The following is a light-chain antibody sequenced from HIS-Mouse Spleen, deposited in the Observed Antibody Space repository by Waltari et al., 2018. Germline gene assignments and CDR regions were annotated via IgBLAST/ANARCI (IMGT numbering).Light chain of an antibody. Sequence: SYELTQPPSVSVSPGHTARITCSGDALPTKYAYWYQQKSGQPPVLVIYEDSKRPSGIPERFSGSSSGTMATLTISGAQVEDEADYYCYSTDSSGNHRVFGGGTKLTVL. CDR2: EDS. CDR1: ALPTKY. V-gene: IGLV3-10*01. J-gene: IGLJ2*01. CDR3: YSTDSSGNHRV.